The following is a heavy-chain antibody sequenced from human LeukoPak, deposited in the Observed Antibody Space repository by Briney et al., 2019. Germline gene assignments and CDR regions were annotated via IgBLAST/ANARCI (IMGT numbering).Heavy chain of an antibody. V-gene: IGHV3-15*07. D-gene: IGHD3-22*01. Sequence: GGSLRLSCAVSGLKFTDAWMNWVRQAPGKGLEWVGRIKSKGSGGTIDYAAPVKGRFTISRDDSKNTLYLQMNSLKTEDTAVYYCTWDSSGFYLLDSWGQGTLATVSS. CDR1: GLKFTDAW. CDR2: IKSKGSGGTI. CDR3: TWDSSGFYLLDS. J-gene: IGHJ4*02.